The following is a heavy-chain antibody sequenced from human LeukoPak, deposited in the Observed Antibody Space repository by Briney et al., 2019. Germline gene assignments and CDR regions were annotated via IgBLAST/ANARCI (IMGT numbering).Heavy chain of an antibody. J-gene: IGHJ3*02. CDR1: GGSISSGSYY. CDR2: IYTSGST. V-gene: IGHV4-61*02. D-gene: IGHD6-19*01. CDR3: ASGVRTYSSGSNAFDI. Sequence: KSSQTLSLTCTVSGGSISSGSYYWSWIRQPAGKGLEWIGRIYTSGSTNYNPSLKSQVTISVDTSKNQFSLKLSSVTAADTAVYYCASGVRTYSSGSNAFDIWGQGTMVTVSS.